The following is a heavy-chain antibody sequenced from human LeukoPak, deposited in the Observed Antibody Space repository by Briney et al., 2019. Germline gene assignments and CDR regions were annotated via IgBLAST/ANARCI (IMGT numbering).Heavy chain of an antibody. CDR3: ARVARPYLPAAIYNDAFDI. J-gene: IGHJ3*02. D-gene: IGHD2-2*01. CDR2: INPSGGST. Sequence: ASVKVSCKASGYTFTSYYMHWVRQAPGQGLEWMGIINPSGGSTSYAQKFQGRVTMTRDTSTSTVYMELSSLRSEDTAVYYCARVARPYLPAAIYNDAFDIWGQGTMVTVSS. CDR1: GYTFTSYY. V-gene: IGHV1-46*01.